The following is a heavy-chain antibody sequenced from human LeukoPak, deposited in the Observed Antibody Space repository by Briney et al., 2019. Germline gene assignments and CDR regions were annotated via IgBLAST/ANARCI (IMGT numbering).Heavy chain of an antibody. J-gene: IGHJ2*01. CDR3: ARTSDTSGRLYWYFDL. V-gene: IGHV3-21*01. D-gene: IGHD3-22*01. CDR2: ISTSSSYI. CDR1: GGSFSGYY. Sequence: PSETLSLTCAVYGGSFSGYYWSWVRQAPGKGLEWVSFISTSSSYIHYADSVKGRFTISRDNAKNSLYLQMNSLRAEDTAVYYCARTSDTSGRLYWYFDLWGRGTLVTVSS.